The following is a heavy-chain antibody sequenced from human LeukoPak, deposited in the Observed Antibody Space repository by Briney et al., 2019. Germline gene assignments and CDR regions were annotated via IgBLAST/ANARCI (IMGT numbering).Heavy chain of an antibody. J-gene: IGHJ4*02. V-gene: IGHV3-30-3*01. Sequence: GGSLRLSCAASGFTFSSYAIHWVRQAPGKGLEWVAVISDDGSNKYYVDSVRGRFTISRDNSKRTLFLQMNSLRAEDTAFYYCAKAELGVDTFFDYWGQGTLVTVSS. CDR1: GFTFSSYA. D-gene: IGHD3-3*01. CDR2: ISDDGSNK. CDR3: AKAELGVDTFFDY.